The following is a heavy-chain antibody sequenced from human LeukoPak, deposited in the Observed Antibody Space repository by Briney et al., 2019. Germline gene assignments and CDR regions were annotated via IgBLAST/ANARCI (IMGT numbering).Heavy chain of an antibody. D-gene: IGHD3-10*01. J-gene: IGHJ4*02. CDR2: ISAYNGNT. V-gene: IGHV1-18*01. CDR3: ARRSESRGNDY. Sequence: ASVKVSCKASGYTFTNYGVTWVRQAPGQGLEWVGWISAYNGNTNYAQKVLGRVTMTTDTSTTTAYMELRSLRSDDTAVYYCARRSESRGNDYWGQGTLVTVSS. CDR1: GYTFTNYG.